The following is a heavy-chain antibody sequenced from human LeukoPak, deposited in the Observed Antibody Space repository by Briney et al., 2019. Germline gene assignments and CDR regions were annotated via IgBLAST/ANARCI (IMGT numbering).Heavy chain of an antibody. V-gene: IGHV4-39*07. D-gene: IGHD5-24*01. J-gene: IGHJ6*02. Sequence: SETLSLTCNVSSGSITTSSHYWGWIRQSPGKKLEWIGSIVYSGTTFYNPSLKSRVIISIDTSKSQFSLRLSSVTAADTALYYCVRLNYRYGMDVWGQGTTVTVSS. CDR2: IVYSGTT. CDR3: VRLNYRYGMDV. CDR1: SGSITTSSHY.